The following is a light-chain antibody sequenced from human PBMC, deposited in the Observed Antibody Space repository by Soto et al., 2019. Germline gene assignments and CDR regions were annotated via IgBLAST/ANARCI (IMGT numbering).Light chain of an antibody. CDR3: PQPSNWPPT. V-gene: IGKV3D-20*02. J-gene: IGKJ5*01. CDR1: QSVSSSY. Sequence: MGLSQSPGTLSLSPGERATLSCRASQSVSSSYFAWYHQKPGQAPRLLIYGASTRATGLPARFSGSGSGTDFPLTISSLEPEDFPVYYCPQPSNWPPTSAQGARLEI. CDR2: GAS.